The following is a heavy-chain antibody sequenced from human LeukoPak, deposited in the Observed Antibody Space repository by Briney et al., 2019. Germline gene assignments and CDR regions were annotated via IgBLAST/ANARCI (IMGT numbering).Heavy chain of an antibody. CDR1: GYTFNSYG. CDR2: ISPYNGNT. J-gene: IGHJ6*03. Sequence: GASVKVSCKASGYTFNSYGISWVRQAPGQGLEWMGCISPYNGNTNYAQKLQGRVTITADESTSTAYMELSSLRSEDTAVYYCARVASNYYYYYMDVWGKGTTVTVSS. CDR3: ARVASNYYYYYMDV. V-gene: IGHV1-18*01.